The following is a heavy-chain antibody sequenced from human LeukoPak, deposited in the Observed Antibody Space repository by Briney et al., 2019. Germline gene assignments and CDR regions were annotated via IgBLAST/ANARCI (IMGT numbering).Heavy chain of an antibody. CDR1: GGSISSYY. CDR2: ISYNGST. Sequence: LSETLSLTCTVSGGSISSYYWSWIRQPPGKGLEWIGYISYNGSTNYNPSLKSRVTISVDTSKNQFSLKLSSVTAADTAVYYCARDRRSWGLDYWGQGTLVTVSS. D-gene: IGHD2-15*01. CDR3: ARDRRSWGLDY. V-gene: IGHV4-59*12. J-gene: IGHJ4*02.